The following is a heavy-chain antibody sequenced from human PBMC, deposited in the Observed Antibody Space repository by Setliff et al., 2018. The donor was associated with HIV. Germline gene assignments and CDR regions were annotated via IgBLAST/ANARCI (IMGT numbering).Heavy chain of an antibody. D-gene: IGHD2-8*02. V-gene: IGHV4-61*02. CDR1: GGSISSGSYY. Sequence: SETLSLTCSVSGGSISSGSYYWSWIRQPAGKALEWIGRIYTSGSTNYNPSLGSRVSISLDTSKNQFSLKLTSVTAADTAVYYCAREAAHCTGDTCQFTFDSWGQGTLVTVSS. CDR2: IYTSGST. J-gene: IGHJ4*02. CDR3: AREAAHCTGDTCQFTFDS.